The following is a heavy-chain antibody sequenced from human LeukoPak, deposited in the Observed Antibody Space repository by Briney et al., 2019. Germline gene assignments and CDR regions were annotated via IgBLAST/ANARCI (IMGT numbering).Heavy chain of an antibody. Sequence: SETLSLTCTVSGGSISSYYWSWIRQPPGKGLEWIGYIYYSGSTNYNPSLKSRVTISVDTSKNQFSLKLSSVTAADTAVYYCARESVGLITFGGVISPWGQGTLVTVSS. V-gene: IGHV4-59*01. CDR3: ARESVGLITFGGVISP. D-gene: IGHD3-16*02. CDR1: GGSISSYY. CDR2: IYYSGST. J-gene: IGHJ5*02.